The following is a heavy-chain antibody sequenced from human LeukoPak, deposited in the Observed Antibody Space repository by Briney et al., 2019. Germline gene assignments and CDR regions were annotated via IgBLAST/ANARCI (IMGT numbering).Heavy chain of an antibody. Sequence: PSETLSLTCTVSGGSISNFYWSWVRQPPGKGLGWIGYVFYDGGTRYAASLESRVTISLDTSENQFTLRLSSVTAADTAFYYCARQPSGHYGKSGYYPYYFDYWGQGALVTVSS. CDR1: GGSISNFY. D-gene: IGHD3-22*01. J-gene: IGHJ4*02. CDR3: ARQPSGHYGKSGYYPYYFDY. CDR2: VFYDGGT. V-gene: IGHV4-59*08.